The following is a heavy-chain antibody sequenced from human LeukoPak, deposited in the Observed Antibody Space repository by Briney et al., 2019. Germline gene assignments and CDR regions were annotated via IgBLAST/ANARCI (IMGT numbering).Heavy chain of an antibody. CDR2: ISAGGGST. CDR1: GFTFSSYA. D-gene: IGHD4-17*01. CDR3: TRFGSDDGEYAY. J-gene: IGHJ4*02. V-gene: IGHV3-23*01. Sequence: AGGSLRLSCAASGFTFSSYAMSWVRQAPGKGLEWVSAISAGGGSTYYADSVKGRFTISRDNSKNTLYLQMNSLKTEDTAVYYCTRFGSDDGEYAYWGQGTLVTVSS.